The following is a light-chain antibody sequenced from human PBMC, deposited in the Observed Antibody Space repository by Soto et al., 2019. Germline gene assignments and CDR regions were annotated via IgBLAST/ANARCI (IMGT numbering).Light chain of an antibody. J-gene: IGKJ4*01. CDR1: LPFSNY. CDR2: AST. Sequence: DFQMTQSPSSLSASLGDRVSVTCQASLPFSNYLAWYQQTPGKIPNLLIYASTTLKSGVASRISGSGSGTDFTPTISSLQPEDFTTYYCQQLNSYPLTFGGGTKVDIK. V-gene: IGKV1-9*01. CDR3: QQLNSYPLT.